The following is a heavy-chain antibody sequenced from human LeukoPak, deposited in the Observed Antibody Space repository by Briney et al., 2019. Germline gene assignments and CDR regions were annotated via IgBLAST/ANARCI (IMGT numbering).Heavy chain of an antibody. CDR3: ARANFLYCSSTTCLFDY. CDR2: INPNDGDT. Sequence: AASVKVSCKASGYTFTDYYMHLVRQAPGQGFEWMGWINPNDGDTNYAQKFQGKVTMTRDTSISTAHMEVSRLRSDDTAVYYCARANFLYCSSTTCLFDYWGQGTLVTVSS. V-gene: IGHV1-2*02. CDR1: GYTFTDYY. D-gene: IGHD2-2*01. J-gene: IGHJ4*02.